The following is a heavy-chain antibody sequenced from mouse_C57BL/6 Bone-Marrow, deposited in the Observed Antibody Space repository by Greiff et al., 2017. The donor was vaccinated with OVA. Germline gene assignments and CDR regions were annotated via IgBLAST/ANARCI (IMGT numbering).Heavy chain of an antibody. CDR3: ARGGLRYYAMDY. Sequence: VHLVESGAELVKPGASVKMSCKASGYTFTTYPIEWMKQNHGKSLEWIGNFHPYNDDTKYNEKFKGKATLTVEKSSSTVYLELSRLTSDDSAVYYCARGGLRYYAMDYWGQGTSVTVSS. V-gene: IGHV1-47*01. J-gene: IGHJ4*01. CDR1: GYTFTTYP. CDR2: FHPYNDDT. D-gene: IGHD2-4*01.